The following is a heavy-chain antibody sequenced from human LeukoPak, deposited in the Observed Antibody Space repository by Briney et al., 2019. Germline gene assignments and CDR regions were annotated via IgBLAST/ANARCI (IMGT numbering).Heavy chain of an antibody. CDR1: GGSISSSSYC. CDR3: ARRLRAESDASPDNWIGP. J-gene: IGHJ5*02. V-gene: IGHV4-39*07. Sequence: SETLSLTCTVSGGSISSSSYCWGWIRQPPGKGLEWIGSIYYSGSTYYNPSLTSRVTISVDTSNNQFSLTLHSVTAADTAIYYCARRLRAESDASPDNWIGPWGQGALVTVSS. CDR2: IYYSGST. D-gene: IGHD3-16*01.